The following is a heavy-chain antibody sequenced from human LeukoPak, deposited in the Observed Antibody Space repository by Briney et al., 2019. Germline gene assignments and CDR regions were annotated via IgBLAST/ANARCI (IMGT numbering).Heavy chain of an antibody. CDR2: INHSGST. CDR1: GGSFSGYY. V-gene: IGHV4-34*01. Sequence: PSETLSLTCAVYGGSFSGYYWSWIRQPPGKGLEWIGEINHSGSTSYNPSLKSRVTISINTSKNQFSLKLSSVTAADTAVFYCARRLWFGESSHWSFDLWGRGTLVTVSS. D-gene: IGHD3-10*01. J-gene: IGHJ2*01. CDR3: ARRLWFGESSHWSFDL.